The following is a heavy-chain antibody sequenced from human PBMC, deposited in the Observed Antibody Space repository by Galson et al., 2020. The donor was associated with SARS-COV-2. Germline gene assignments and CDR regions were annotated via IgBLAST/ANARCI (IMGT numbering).Heavy chain of an antibody. CDR1: DGATSSAGSY. CDR2: ISYSGST. Sequence: TLSPTCTVSDGATSSAGSYWNWIRQHTRKGLEWKGYISYSGSTHYNPSPKSRVTISVDTSKNQFSLKLSSVTAADTAVYYCARMITMIVVNAFDIWGQGTMVTVSS. CDR3: ARMITMIVVNAFDI. V-gene: IGHV4-31*03. D-gene: IGHD3-22*01. J-gene: IGHJ3*02.